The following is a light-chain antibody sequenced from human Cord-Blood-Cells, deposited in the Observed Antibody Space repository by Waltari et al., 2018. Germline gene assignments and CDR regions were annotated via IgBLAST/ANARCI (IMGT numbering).Light chain of an antibody. V-gene: IGLV3-19*01. J-gene: IGLJ2*01. CDR3: NSRDSSGNHVV. CDR1: SLRSYY. CDR2: GKN. Sequence: SSELTQDPAVSVALGQTVRITCHGDSLRSYYASWYQQKPGQAPLLVIYGKNNRPSVIPDRFSGSSSGSTASLTITGAQAEDEADYYCNSRDSSGNHVVFCGGTKLTVL.